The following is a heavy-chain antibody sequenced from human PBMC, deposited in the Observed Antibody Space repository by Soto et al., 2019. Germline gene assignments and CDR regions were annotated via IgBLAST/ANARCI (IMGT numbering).Heavy chain of an antibody. V-gene: IGHV4-31*03. CDR3: ARVNDILTGFFDP. D-gene: IGHD3-9*01. Sequence: SETLSLTCTVSGGSISSGGYYWSWIRQHPGKGLEWIGYIYYSGSTYYNPSLKSRVTISVDTSKNQFSLKLSSVTAADTAVYYCARVNDILTGFFDPCGQGTLVTVSS. J-gene: IGHJ5*02. CDR1: GGSISSGGYY. CDR2: IYYSGST.